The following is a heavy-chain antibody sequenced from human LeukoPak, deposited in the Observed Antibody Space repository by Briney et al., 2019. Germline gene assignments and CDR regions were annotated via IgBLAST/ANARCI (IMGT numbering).Heavy chain of an antibody. D-gene: IGHD1-26*01. CDR2: ISSNGGST. J-gene: IGHJ3*02. CDR3: ARSLAREPYDAFDI. Sequence: GGSLRLSCAASGFTFSSYAMHWVRQAPGKGLEYVSAISSNGGSTYYANSVKGRFTISRDNSKNTLYLQMGSLRAEDMAVYYCARSLAREPYDAFDIWGQGTMVTVSS. V-gene: IGHV3-64*01. CDR1: GFTFSSYA.